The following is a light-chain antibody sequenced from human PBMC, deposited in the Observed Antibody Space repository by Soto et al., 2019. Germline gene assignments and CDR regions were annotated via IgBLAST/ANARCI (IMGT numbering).Light chain of an antibody. CDR2: GAS. CDR1: QTVSSS. J-gene: IGKJ3*01. CDR3: QQYNNWPFT. Sequence: EIVMTQSPATLSVSPGERATLSCRTSQTVSSSLAWYQQKPGQAPRLLIYGASTRATGFPARFSGSGSGTEFTLPISSLQSEDFAVYYCQQYNNWPFTFGPGTKVDIK. V-gene: IGKV3-15*01.